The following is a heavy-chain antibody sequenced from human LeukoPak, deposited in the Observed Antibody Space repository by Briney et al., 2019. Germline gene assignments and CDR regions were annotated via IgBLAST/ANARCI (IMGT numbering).Heavy chain of an antibody. J-gene: IGHJ4*02. V-gene: IGHV3-7*01. CDR3: SRSLNY. CDR1: GFTFSDSW. CDR2: IKQDGSEK. Sequence: PGGSLRLSCASSGFTFSDSWMDWVRQPPGKGLEWVANIKQDGSEKYYVDSVKGRFTISRDNAKNSLYLQMNRLRAEEPAVSYCSRSLNYWGEGTLVTVS.